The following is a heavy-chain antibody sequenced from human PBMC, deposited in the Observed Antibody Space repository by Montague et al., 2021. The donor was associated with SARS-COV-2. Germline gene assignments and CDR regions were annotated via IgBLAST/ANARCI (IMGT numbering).Heavy chain of an antibody. CDR2: ISWNSGSI. V-gene: IGHV3-9*01. CDR1: GFTFDDYA. J-gene: IGHJ5*02. D-gene: IGHD6-13*01. CDR3: AKDGSSSWYGWFDH. Sequence: SLRLSCAASGFTFDDYAMHWVRQAPGKGLEWVSGISWNSGSIGYADSVKGRFTISRDNAKNSLYLQMNSLRAEDTALYYCAKDGSSSWYGWFDHWGQGTLVTVSS.